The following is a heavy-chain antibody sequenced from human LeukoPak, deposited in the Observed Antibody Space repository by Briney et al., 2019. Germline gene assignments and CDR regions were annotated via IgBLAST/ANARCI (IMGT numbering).Heavy chain of an antibody. J-gene: IGHJ4*02. CDR3: ARQGELAIDY. V-gene: IGHV4-59*08. D-gene: IGHD1-26*01. Sequence: SETLSLTCSVSGGSITNYYWSWIRRSPGKGLEWIGFIYNTGRTNYNPSIQSRVTMSIDTSKSQFSLKLSSVTAADTAVYYCARQGELAIDYWGQGTLVTVSS. CDR2: IYNTGRT. CDR1: GGSITNYY.